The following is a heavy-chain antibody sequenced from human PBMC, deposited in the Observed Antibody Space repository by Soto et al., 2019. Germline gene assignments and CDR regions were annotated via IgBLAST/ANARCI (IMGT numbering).Heavy chain of an antibody. V-gene: IGHV1-3*05. CDR2: INVGNGNT. D-gene: IGHD2-15*01. CDR3: GRGGGLLCSENSCYYGSDP. Sequence: QAQLVQSGPEEKKPGASVKVSCKASGYIFTTYAMHWVRQAPGQRLEWMGWINVGNGNTKYSQSLQGRVTITRDTSATTAYGARPSLQFEATAFYYCGRGGGLLCSENSCYYGSDPGGQGPRVPFSS. J-gene: IGHJ5*02. CDR1: GYIFTTYA.